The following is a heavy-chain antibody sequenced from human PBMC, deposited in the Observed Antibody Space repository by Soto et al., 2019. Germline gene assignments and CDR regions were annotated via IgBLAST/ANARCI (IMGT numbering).Heavy chain of an antibody. J-gene: IGHJ4*02. CDR2: INNDGSST. Sequence: EVQLVESGGGLVHPGGSLTLSCAASGFTFSSFWMSWVRQAPGKGLVWVSRINNDGSSTSTKYADSVKGRFTISRDNAKNTLYLQMNSLRAEDTAVYYCARDRGDFWSGYYDYWGQGTLVTVSS. CDR1: GFTFSSFW. CDR3: ARDRGDFWSGYYDY. V-gene: IGHV3-74*01. D-gene: IGHD3-3*01.